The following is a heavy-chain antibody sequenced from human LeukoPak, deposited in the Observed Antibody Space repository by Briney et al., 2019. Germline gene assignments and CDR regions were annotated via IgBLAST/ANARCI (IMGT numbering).Heavy chain of an antibody. CDR1: GFTFSSYA. CDR2: ISYDGSNK. V-gene: IGHV3-30*04. D-gene: IGHD3-3*01. J-gene: IGHJ4*02. CDR3: ARGEEWNFDY. Sequence: GGSLRLSCAASGFTFSSYAMHWVRQAPGKGLEWVAVISYDGSNKYYADSVKGRFTISRDNSKNTLYLQMNSLRAEDTAVYYCARGEEWNFDYWGQGTLVTVSS.